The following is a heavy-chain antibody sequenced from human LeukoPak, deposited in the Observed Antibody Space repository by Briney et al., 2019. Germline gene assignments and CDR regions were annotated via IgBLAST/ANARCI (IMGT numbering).Heavy chain of an antibody. CDR1: GYTFTSYD. J-gene: IGHJ4*02. CDR2: MNPNSGNT. CDR3: ARGSSIAARRSPYY. D-gene: IGHD6-6*01. V-gene: IGHV1-8*01. Sequence: ASVKVSCKASGYTFTSYDINWVRQATGQGLEWMGWMNPNSGNTGYAQKFQGRVTMTRNTSICTAYMELSSLRSVDTAVYYCARGSSIAARRSPYYWGQGTLVTVST.